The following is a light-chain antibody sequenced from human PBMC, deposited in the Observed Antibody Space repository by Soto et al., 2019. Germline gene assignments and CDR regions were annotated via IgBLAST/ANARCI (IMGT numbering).Light chain of an antibody. Sequence: DIVMTQSPDSLAVSLGERATINCKSSQSVLYSSNNKNYLAWYQQKPGQPPKLLISWASTRESGVPDRCSASGSGTDFTLTISSLQAADVAVYYCQQYYSTPYTFGQGTKLEIQ. V-gene: IGKV4-1*01. CDR1: QSVLYSSNNKNY. J-gene: IGKJ2*01. CDR3: QQYYSTPYT. CDR2: WAS.